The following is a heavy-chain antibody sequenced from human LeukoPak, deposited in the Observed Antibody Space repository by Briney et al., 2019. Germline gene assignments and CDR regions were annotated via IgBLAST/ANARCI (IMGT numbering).Heavy chain of an antibody. CDR2: IESGGST. Sequence: GGSLRLSCAASGFTVSSKYMNWVRQAPGKGLEWVSVIESGGSTYYADSVKGRFTVSRDNFQDTLYLQMNSLRAEDTAVYYCARVGSYYDMDVWGQGTTVTVSS. J-gene: IGHJ6*02. V-gene: IGHV3-53*01. CDR3: ARVGSYYDMDV. D-gene: IGHD3-10*01. CDR1: GFTVSSKY.